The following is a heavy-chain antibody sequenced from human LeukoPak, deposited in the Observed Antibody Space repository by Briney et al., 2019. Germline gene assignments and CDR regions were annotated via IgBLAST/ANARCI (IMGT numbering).Heavy chain of an antibody. Sequence: PSETLSLTCTVSGGSVNSGRYYWSWIRQSPGKGLELIGYISYSGSTNYNPSLKSRVTISVDTSKNQFSLKLTSVTAADTAVYYCARDTLRGHAYNYDSWGQGTLVTVSS. CDR1: GGSVNSGRYY. J-gene: IGHJ5*01. CDR2: ISYSGST. V-gene: IGHV4-61*01. CDR3: ARDTLRGHAYNYDS. D-gene: IGHD5-24*01.